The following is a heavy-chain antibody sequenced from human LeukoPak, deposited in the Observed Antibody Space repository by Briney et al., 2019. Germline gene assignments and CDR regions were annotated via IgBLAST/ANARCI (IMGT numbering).Heavy chain of an antibody. CDR3: ARETSDYSSSWYGYYFDY. D-gene: IGHD6-13*01. J-gene: IGHJ4*02. Sequence: SGPTLVNPTQTLTLTCTFSGFSLSTSGMRVSWIRQPPGKALEWLARIDWNDDKFYSTSLKTRLTISKHTSKNQVVLTMTNMDPVDTATYFCARETSDYSSSWYGYYFDYWGQGTLVTVSS. CDR2: IDWNDDK. V-gene: IGHV2-70*04. CDR1: GFSLSTSGMR.